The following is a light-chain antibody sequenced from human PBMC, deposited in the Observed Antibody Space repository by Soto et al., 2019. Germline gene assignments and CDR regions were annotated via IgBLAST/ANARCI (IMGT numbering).Light chain of an antibody. J-gene: IGKJ1*01. V-gene: IGKV3-15*01. CDR3: QQYNNWPWT. CDR1: ESVSSN. CDR2: GAS. Sequence: VMTQSPASLSVSPGERATLSCRASESVSSNLAWYQQKPGQGPRLLIYGASTRATSIPARFSGSGSGTEFTLTINSLQSEDFAVYYCQQYNNWPWTFGQGTKVEIK.